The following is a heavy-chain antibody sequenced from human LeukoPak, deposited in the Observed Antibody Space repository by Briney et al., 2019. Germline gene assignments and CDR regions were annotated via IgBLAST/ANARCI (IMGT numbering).Heavy chain of an antibody. V-gene: IGHV4-4*07. D-gene: IGHD2-2*02. CDR3: ARAHGYQLLYWEYFDY. Sequence: SETLSLTCTVSGGSISSYYWSWIRQPAGKGLEWIGRIYTSGSTNYNPSLKSRVTMSVDTSKNQFSLKLSSVTAADTAVYYCARAHGYQLLYWEYFDYWGQGTLVTVSS. J-gene: IGHJ4*02. CDR2: IYTSGST. CDR1: GGSISSYY.